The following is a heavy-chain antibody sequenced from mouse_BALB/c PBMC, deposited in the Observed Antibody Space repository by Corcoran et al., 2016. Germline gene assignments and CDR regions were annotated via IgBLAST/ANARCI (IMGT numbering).Heavy chain of an antibody. CDR1: GFSLSTSGMG. CDR2: IRWVDDK. CDR3: ARARYDAAMDD. Sequence: QVTLKESGPGILQPSQTLSLTCSFSGFSLSTSGMGVGWIRQPSGKGLEWLEHIRWVDDKRYNQALKSRLTISKHTSSNQVFLKIASLDTADTATYYCARARYDAAMDDWGQGTSVTVSA. D-gene: IGHD2-14*01. V-gene: IGHV8-8*01. J-gene: IGHJ4*01.